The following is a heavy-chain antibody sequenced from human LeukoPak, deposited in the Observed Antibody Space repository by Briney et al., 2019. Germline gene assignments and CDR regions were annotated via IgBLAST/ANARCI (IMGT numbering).Heavy chain of an antibody. Sequence: HSGGSLRLSCTASGFTFGDYAMSWFRQAPGKGLEWVAFIRYDGSNKYYADSVKGRFTIPRDNSKNTLYLQMNSLRAEDTAVYYCAKEGTKGLPAAESNPDYWGQGTLVTVSS. CDR2: IRYDGSNK. CDR1: GFTFGDYA. V-gene: IGHV3-30*02. CDR3: AKEGTKGLPAAESNPDY. J-gene: IGHJ4*02. D-gene: IGHD2-2*01.